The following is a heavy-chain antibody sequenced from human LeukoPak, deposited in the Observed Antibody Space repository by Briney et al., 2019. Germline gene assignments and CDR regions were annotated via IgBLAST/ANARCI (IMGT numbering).Heavy chain of an antibody. J-gene: IGHJ4*02. CDR1: GFTFGDYV. V-gene: IGHV3-49*04. Sequence: GGSLRLSCTASGFTFGDYVMSWVRQAPGKGLEWVGFIGSKAYGGTTKNAASVKGRFTISRDDSRSIAYLQMNSLKTEDTALYYCVLMYRGLPYWGQGTRVTVSS. CDR2: IGSKAYGGTT. D-gene: IGHD2-8*01. CDR3: VLMYRGLPY.